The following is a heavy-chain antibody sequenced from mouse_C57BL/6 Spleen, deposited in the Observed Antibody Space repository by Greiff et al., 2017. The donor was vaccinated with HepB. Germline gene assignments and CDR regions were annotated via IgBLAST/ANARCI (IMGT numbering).Heavy chain of an antibody. J-gene: IGHJ3*01. Sequence: VQLQQSGAELVRPGASVTLSCKASGYTFTDYEMHWVKQTPVHGLEWIGAIDPETGGTAYNQKFKGKAILTADKSSSTAYMELRSLTSEDSAVYYCTGDYDGYIRWCAYWGQGTLVTVSA. CDR2: IDPETGGT. D-gene: IGHD2-3*01. CDR1: GYTFTDYE. V-gene: IGHV1-15*01. CDR3: TGDYDGYIRWCAY.